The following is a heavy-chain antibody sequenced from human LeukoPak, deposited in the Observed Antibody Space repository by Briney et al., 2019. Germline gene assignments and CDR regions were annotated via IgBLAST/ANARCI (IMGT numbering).Heavy chain of an antibody. J-gene: IGHJ4*02. Sequence: KPSETLSLTCAVYGGSFSGYYWSWIRQPPGKGLEWIGEINHSVSTNYNPSLKSRVTISVDTSKNQFSLKLSSVTAADTAVYYCARFGDYGGGHWGQGTLVTVSS. CDR1: GGSFSGYY. CDR2: INHSVST. V-gene: IGHV4-34*01. CDR3: ARFGDYGGGH. D-gene: IGHD4-17*01.